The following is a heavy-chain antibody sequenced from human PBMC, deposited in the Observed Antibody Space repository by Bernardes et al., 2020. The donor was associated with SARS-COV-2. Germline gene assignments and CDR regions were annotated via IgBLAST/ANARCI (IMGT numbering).Heavy chain of an antibody. Sequence: GGSLRLSCAASGFTFSSYSMNWVRQAPGKGLEWVSSISSSSSYIYYADSVKGRFTISRDNAKNSLYLQMNSLRAEDTAVYYCARDQGVLLWFGDISSRYGMDVWGQGTTVTVSS. CDR3: ARDQGVLLWFGDISSRYGMDV. V-gene: IGHV3-21*01. J-gene: IGHJ6*02. CDR2: ISSSSSYI. CDR1: GFTFSSYS. D-gene: IGHD3-10*01.